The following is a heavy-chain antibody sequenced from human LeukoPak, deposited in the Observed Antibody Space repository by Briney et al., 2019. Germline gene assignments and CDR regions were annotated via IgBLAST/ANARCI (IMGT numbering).Heavy chain of an antibody. CDR2: INGATGNT. V-gene: IGHV1-3*01. D-gene: IGHD2/OR15-2a*01. Sequence: ASVKVSCKASGYTFTSHAPHWVRQAPGESLEWMAWINGATGNTEYSQKFQARVTITRGTSASTAYMELSSLRSEDTAVYYCARSIIIVPNTSYYYYYMDVWGQGTTVTVSS. CDR3: ARSIIIVPNTSYYYYYMDV. J-gene: IGHJ6*02. CDR1: GYTFTSHA.